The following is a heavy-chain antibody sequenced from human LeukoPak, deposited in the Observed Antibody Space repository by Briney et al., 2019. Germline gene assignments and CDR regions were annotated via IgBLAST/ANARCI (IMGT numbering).Heavy chain of an antibody. J-gene: IGHJ4*02. Sequence: ASVKVSCKASGYTFTGYYMHWVRQAPGQGLEWMGWVNPNSGGTNYAQKFQGRVTMTRDTSISTAYMELSRLRSDDTAVYYCARDLVDYYDSSGYYDYWSQGTLVTVSS. CDR1: GYTFTGYY. D-gene: IGHD3-22*01. CDR3: ARDLVDYYDSSGYYDY. CDR2: VNPNSGGT. V-gene: IGHV1-2*02.